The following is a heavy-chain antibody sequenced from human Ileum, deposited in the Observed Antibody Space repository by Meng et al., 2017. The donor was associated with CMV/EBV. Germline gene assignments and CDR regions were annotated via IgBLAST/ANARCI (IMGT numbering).Heavy chain of an antibody. J-gene: IGHJ4*02. CDR2: LRTSGTT. CDR3: GRAGARGVPVDM. CDR1: GESISGYH. D-gene: IGHD3-10*01. V-gene: IGHV4-4*07. Sequence: QVHLEESGPGLGKPSETLSLTCIVSGESISGYHWTWIRKPAGKGLEWIGRLRTSGTTDHNPSLKSRVTLSIDTSKNQFSLKLNSVTAADTAVYYCGRAGARGVPVDMWGQGTLVTVSS.